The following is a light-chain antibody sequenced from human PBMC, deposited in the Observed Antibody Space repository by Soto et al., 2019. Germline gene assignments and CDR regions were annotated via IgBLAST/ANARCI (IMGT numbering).Light chain of an antibody. J-gene: IGKJ1*01. CDR3: QHNNGYSWT. V-gene: IGKV1-5*01. Sequence: DIQMTQSPSTLSASVGARVPITCRSSQSIRSWLAWYQQKPGKAPKVLTYDASSLESGVPSRFSGSGSGTEFTLTISSLQPDDFATYYCQHNNGYSWTFGQGTKVDIK. CDR1: QSIRSW. CDR2: DAS.